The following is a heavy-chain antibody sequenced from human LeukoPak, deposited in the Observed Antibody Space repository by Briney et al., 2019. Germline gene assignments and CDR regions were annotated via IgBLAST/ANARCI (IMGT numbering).Heavy chain of an antibody. CDR1: GYSFNTYW. CDR2: IYPGDSDT. J-gene: IGHJ4*02. D-gene: IGHD3-22*01. CDR3: ARLMGYYYDSSGSPGYFDY. Sequence: GESLKISCKGSGYSFNTYWIGWVRQMPGKGLEWMGIIYPGDSDTKYSPSFQGQVTISADKSISTAYLQWSSLKASDTAMYYCARLMGYYYDSSGSPGYFDYWGQGTLVTVSS. V-gene: IGHV5-51*01.